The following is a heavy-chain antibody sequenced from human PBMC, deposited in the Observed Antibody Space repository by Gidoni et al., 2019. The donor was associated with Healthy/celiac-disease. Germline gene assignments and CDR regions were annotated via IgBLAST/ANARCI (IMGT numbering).Heavy chain of an antibody. D-gene: IGHD2-15*01. CDR1: GGPFSGYY. J-gene: IGHJ5*02. CDR3: ARGRVVVVVAAYNWFDP. V-gene: IGHV4-34*01. CDR2: INHSGST. Sequence: QVQLQQWGAGLLKPSETLSLTCAVYGGPFSGYYWSWIRQPPGKGLEWIGEINHSGSTNYNPSLKSRVTISVDTSKNQFSLKLSSVTAADTAVYYCARGRVVVVVAAYNWFDPWGQGTLVTVSS.